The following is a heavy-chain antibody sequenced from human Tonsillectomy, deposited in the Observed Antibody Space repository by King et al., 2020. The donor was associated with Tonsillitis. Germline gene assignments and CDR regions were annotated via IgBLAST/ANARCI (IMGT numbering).Heavy chain of an antibody. CDR1: GFTFSNYA. CDR3: ARDLMSGDWNDPLGYFDC. J-gene: IGHJ4*02. Sequence: VQLVESGGGVVRPGRSLRLSCAASGFTFSNYAMHWVRQAPGKGLEWVAIISYDGSEKYYADSVKGRFTISRDNSKNKMYVQMNSLRTEDTAVYYCARDLMSGDWNDPLGYFDCWGQGTLVTVSS. CDR2: ISYDGSEK. D-gene: IGHD1-1*01. V-gene: IGHV3-30*04.